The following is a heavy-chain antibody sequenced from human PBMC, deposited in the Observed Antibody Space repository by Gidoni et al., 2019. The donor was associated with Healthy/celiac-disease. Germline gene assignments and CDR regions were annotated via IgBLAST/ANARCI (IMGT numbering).Heavy chain of an antibody. V-gene: IGHV4-59*01. CDR2: IYYSGST. Sequence: QVQLQESGPGLGKPSETLSLTCTGAGGCISSYYWSWIRQPPGKGLEWIGYIYYSGSTNYNPSLKSRVTISVDTSKNQFSLKLSSVTAADTAVYYCARVGGKAYDSSGYYLMYWGQGTLVTVSS. J-gene: IGHJ1*01. CDR1: GGCISSYY. CDR3: ARVGGKAYDSSGYYLMY. D-gene: IGHD3-22*01.